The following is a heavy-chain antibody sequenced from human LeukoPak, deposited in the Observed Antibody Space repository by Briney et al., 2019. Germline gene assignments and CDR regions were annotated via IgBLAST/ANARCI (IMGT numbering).Heavy chain of an antibody. CDR1: GYTFTGYY. CDR2: INPNSGGT. D-gene: IGHD2-21*02. Sequence: GASVKVSCKASGYTFTGYYMHWARQAPGQGLEWMGRINPNSGGTNYAQKFQGRVTMTRDTSISTAHMELSRLRSDDTAVYYCARERPVYCGGDCYGYIDYWGQGTLVTVSS. V-gene: IGHV1-2*06. CDR3: ARERPVYCGGDCYGYIDY. J-gene: IGHJ4*02.